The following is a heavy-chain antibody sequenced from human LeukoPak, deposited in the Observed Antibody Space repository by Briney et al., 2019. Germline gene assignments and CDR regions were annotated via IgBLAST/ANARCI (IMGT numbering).Heavy chain of an antibody. CDR3: ARAVAVVAAPDAFDI. J-gene: IGHJ3*02. CDR1: GFIVSSNY. CDR2: IYSGGST. Sequence: GGSLRLSCAASGFIVSSNYMSWVRQAPGKGLEWVSVIYSGGSTYYADSVKGRFTISRDNSKDTLYLQMNSLRAEDTAVYYCARAVAVVAAPDAFDIWGQGTMVTVSS. D-gene: IGHD2-2*01. V-gene: IGHV3-53*01.